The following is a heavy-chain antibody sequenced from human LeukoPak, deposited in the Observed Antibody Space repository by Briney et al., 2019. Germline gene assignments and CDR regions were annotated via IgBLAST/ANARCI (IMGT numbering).Heavy chain of an antibody. CDR2: ISRSDSII. V-gene: IGHV3-48*03. J-gene: IGHJ4*02. CDR1: GFTFSSYE. CDR3: ARGDGYNFFDY. Sequence: GGSLILSCAASGFTFSSYEMNWVRQAPGKGLEWVSYISRSDSIIYYADSVQGRFTISRDNSKNTLYLQMNSLRAEDTAVYYCARGDGYNFFDYWGQGTLVTVSS. D-gene: IGHD5-24*01.